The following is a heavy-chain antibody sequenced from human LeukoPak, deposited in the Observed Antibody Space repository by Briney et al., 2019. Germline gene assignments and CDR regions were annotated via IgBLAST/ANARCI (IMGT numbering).Heavy chain of an antibody. CDR3: AKRYSGSSGLYNFDY. Sequence: GGSLRLSCAASGFTFSSSWMSWVRQAPGKGLEWVANIKQDGSEKYYVDSVKGRFTISRDNSKNTLYLQMNSLRAEDTAVYYCAKRYSGSSGLYNFDYWGQGTLVTVSS. D-gene: IGHD1-26*01. J-gene: IGHJ4*02. V-gene: IGHV3-7*03. CDR2: IKQDGSEK. CDR1: GFTFSSSW.